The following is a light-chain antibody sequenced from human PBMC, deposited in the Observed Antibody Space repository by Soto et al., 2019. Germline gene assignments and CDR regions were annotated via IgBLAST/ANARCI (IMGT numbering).Light chain of an antibody. CDR3: SSYAGSSVV. CDR1: SRDVGAYRY. CDR2: EVT. J-gene: IGLJ2*01. V-gene: IGLV2-8*01. Sequence: QAVVTQPPSASGSPGQSVTISCTGTSRDVGAYRYVSWYQQHPGKAPKLMIYEVTKRPSGVPDRFSGSKSDNTASLTVSGLQAEDEADYYCSSYAGSSVVFGGGTKLTVL.